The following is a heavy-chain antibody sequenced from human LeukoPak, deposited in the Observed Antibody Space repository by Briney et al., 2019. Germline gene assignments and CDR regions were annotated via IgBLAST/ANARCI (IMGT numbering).Heavy chain of an antibody. CDR2: IYYSGST. Sequence: SETLSLTCTVSGGSISSSSYYWGWIRQPPGKGLEWIGSIYYSGSTYYNPSLKSRVTISVDTSKNQFSLKLSSVTAADTAVYYCARETKEQQLTLYYYYYMDVWGKGTTVTVSS. CDR3: ARETKEQQLTLYYYYYMDV. V-gene: IGHV4-39*07. J-gene: IGHJ6*03. D-gene: IGHD6-13*01. CDR1: GGSISSSSYY.